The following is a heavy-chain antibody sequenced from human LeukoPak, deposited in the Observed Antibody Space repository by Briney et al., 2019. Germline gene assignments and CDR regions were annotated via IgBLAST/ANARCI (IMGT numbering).Heavy chain of an antibody. D-gene: IGHD3-3*01. Sequence: GGSLRLSCAASRFPFSGYAMSWVRQTPGKGLEWVAAFSGSGTSTYYADSVKGRFTISRDNSKNILFLQMSSLRVEDTAIYYCAKDSRLLRGVVTTAFDSWGQGTLVTVSS. CDR1: RFPFSGYA. J-gene: IGHJ4*02. CDR2: FSGSGTST. V-gene: IGHV3-23*01. CDR3: AKDSRLLRGVVTTAFDS.